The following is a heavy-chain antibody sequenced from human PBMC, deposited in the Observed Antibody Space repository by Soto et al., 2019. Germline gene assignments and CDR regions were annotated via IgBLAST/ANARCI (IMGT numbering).Heavy chain of an antibody. CDR2: ISAYNGNT. J-gene: IGHJ5*02. CDR3: ARTDYGDYENWFDP. CDR1: GYTFTSYG. Sequence: ASVKVSCKASGYTFTSYGISWVRQAPGQGPEWMGWISAYNGNTNYAQKLQGRVTMTTDTSTSTAYMELRSLRSDDTAVYYCARTDYGDYENWFDPWGQGTLVTVSS. D-gene: IGHD4-17*01. V-gene: IGHV1-18*01.